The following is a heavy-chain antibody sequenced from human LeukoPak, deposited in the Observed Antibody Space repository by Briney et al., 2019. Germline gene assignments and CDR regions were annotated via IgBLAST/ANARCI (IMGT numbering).Heavy chain of an antibody. CDR1: SGSISSGDYY. V-gene: IGHV4-30-4*08. J-gene: IGHJ3*01. D-gene: IGHD3-22*01. CDR2: IYYSGST. Sequence: PSETLSLTCTVSSGSISSGDYYWSWIRQPPGKGLEWIGYIYYSGSTYYNPSLKSRVTISVDTSKNQFSLKLSSVTAADTAVYYCARDQKYYYDSSGNFWGQGTMVTVSS. CDR3: ARDQKYYYDSSGNF.